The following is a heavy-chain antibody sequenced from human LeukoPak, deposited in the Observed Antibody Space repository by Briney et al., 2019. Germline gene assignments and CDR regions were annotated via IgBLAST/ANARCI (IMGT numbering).Heavy chain of an antibody. CDR3: AREGSYYDSSGYYYPFDY. V-gene: IGHV4-4*07. J-gene: IGHJ4*02. CDR1: GGSISSYY. CDR2: IYTSGST. D-gene: IGHD3-22*01. Sequence: KTSETLSLTCTVSGGSISSYYWSWIRQPAGKGLEWIGRIYTSGSTNYNPSLRSRVTMSVDTSKNQFSLKLSSVTVADTAVYYCAREGSYYDSSGYYYPFDYWGQGTLVTVSS.